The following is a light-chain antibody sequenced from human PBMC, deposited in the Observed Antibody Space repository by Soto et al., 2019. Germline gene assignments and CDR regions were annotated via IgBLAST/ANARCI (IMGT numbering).Light chain of an antibody. CDR2: DAS. Sequence: EIVLTQSPATLSLSPVERATLSCMASQSVSSYLAWYQQKPGQAPRLLIYDASNRATGIPERFSGSGSGTDFTLTISRLEPEDFAVYYCQQYGSSPWTFGQGTKVDNK. J-gene: IGKJ1*01. V-gene: IGKV3-20*01. CDR3: QQYGSSPWT. CDR1: QSVSSY.